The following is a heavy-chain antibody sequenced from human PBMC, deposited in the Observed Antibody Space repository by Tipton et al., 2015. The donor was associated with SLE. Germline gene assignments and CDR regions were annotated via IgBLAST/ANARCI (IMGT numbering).Heavy chain of an antibody. D-gene: IGHD1-1*01. J-gene: IGHJ4*02. CDR3: ARGPTAQLERRRGHFDY. CDR2: VYSSGST. CDR1: GGSISGYY. Sequence: ILSLTCTVSGGSISGYYWSWIRQPPGKGLEWIGYVYSSGSTNYNPSLRSRVTISVDTSKNQFSLNLSSVTAADTAVYFCARGPTAQLERRRGHFDYWGQGTLVTVSS. V-gene: IGHV4-59*01.